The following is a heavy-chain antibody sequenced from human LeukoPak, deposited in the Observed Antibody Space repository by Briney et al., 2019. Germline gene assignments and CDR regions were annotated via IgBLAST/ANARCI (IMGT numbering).Heavy chain of an antibody. CDR1: GFTFDDYA. V-gene: IGHV3-9*01. D-gene: IGHD4-23*01. CDR2: ISWRSDSM. Sequence: GGSLRLSCVASGFTFDDYAMHWVRQVPGKGLEWVSGISWRSDSMGYADSVKGRFTISRDNAKNSLYLQMNSLRAEDTAVYYCAKDLYGGSGYWGQGTLVTVSS. CDR3: AKDLYGGSGY. J-gene: IGHJ4*02.